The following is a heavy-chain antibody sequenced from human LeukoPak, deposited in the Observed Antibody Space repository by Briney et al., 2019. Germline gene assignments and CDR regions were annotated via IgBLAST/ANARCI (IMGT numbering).Heavy chain of an antibody. Sequence: ASVKVSCKASGYTFTGYYMHWVRQAPGQGLEWMGWINPNSGGTNYAQKFQGRVTMTRDTSISTAHMELSRLRSDDTAVYYCARGEALPSPDLDYWGQGTLVTVSS. V-gene: IGHV1-2*02. CDR3: ARGEALPSPDLDY. CDR2: INPNSGGT. J-gene: IGHJ4*02. D-gene: IGHD3-3*02. CDR1: GYTFTGYY.